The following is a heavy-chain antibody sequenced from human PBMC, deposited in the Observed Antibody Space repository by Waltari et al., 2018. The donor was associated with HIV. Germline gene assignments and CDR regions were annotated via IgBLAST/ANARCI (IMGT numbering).Heavy chain of an antibody. J-gene: IGHJ4*02. CDR1: GYTFTSYA. CDR3: ASGITTLYYFDY. V-gene: IGHV1-3*01. CDR2: ITAGNGNT. D-gene: IGHD3-10*01. Sequence: QVQLVQSGAEVKKPGASVKVSCKASGYTFTSYAMHWVRQAPGQRLEWMGWITAGNGNTKYSQKFPGRVTITRDPSARTAYMELSSLRSEDTAVYYCASGITTLYYFDYWGQGTLVTVSS.